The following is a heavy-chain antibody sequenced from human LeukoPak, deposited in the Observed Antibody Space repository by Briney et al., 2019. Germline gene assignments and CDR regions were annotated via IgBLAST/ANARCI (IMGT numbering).Heavy chain of an antibody. D-gene: IGHD1-14*01. J-gene: IGHJ4*02. CDR2: ISYDGSNK. CDR1: GFTFSNYA. V-gene: IGHV3-30-3*01. Sequence: GRSLRLSCAASGFTFSNYAMHWVRQAPGKGLEWVAVISYDGSNKYYADSVKGRFTISRDNSKNTLFLQMSSLRTDDTAVYFCASKSQGPPFDYWGQGTLVTVSS. CDR3: ASKSQGPPFDY.